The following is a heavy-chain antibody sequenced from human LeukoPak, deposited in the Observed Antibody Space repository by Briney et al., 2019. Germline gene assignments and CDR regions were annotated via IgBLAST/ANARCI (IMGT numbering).Heavy chain of an antibody. Sequence: VASVKVSCKASGYTFTGYYIHWVRQAPGQGLEWMGWINPNSGSTNYAQKFQGRVTMTRDTSFSTAYMELSRLSSDDTAVYYCARIGKQLNWFDPWGQGTLVTVSS. CDR2: INPNSGST. D-gene: IGHD6-13*01. J-gene: IGHJ5*02. CDR1: GYTFTGYY. V-gene: IGHV1-2*02. CDR3: ARIGKQLNWFDP.